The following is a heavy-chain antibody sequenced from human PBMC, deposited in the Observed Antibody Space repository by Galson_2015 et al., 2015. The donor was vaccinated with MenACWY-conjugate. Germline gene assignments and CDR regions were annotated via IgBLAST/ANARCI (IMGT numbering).Heavy chain of an antibody. J-gene: IGHJ4*02. V-gene: IGHV4-39*07. Sequence: ETLSLTCSVSGASISSRGYYWAWIRQPPGKGLEWIGTRYNSGSTYYNPSLMSGVTISVDTSKNQFSLKLISVTTADTAVYYCARGGYDLDDRGQGTRVTVSS. CDR1: GASISSRGYY. CDR2: RYNSGST. CDR3: ARGGYDLDD. D-gene: IGHD5-12*01.